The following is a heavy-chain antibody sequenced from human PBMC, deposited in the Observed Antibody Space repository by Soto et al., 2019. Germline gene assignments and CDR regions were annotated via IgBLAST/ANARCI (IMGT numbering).Heavy chain of an antibody. CDR3: ARSYYDSSGYYDY. V-gene: IGHV1-69*01. D-gene: IGHD3-22*01. CDR2: IIPIFGTA. J-gene: IGHJ4*02. Sequence: QVQLVQSGAEVKKPGSSMKVSCKASGGTFSSYAISWVRQAPGQGLEWMGGIIPIFGTANYAQKFQGRVTITADESTSTAYMEPSSLRSEDTAVYYCARSYYDSSGYYDYWGQGTLVTVSS. CDR1: GGTFSSYA.